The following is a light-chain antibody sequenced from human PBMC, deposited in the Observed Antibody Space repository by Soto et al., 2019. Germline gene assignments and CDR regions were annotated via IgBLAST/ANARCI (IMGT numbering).Light chain of an antibody. CDR2: AAS. CDR3: QQSYSTPYT. J-gene: IGKJ2*01. Sequence: DIQVTQSPSSLSASVGDRVTITCRAGQSIRSYLNWYQQKPGKAPKLLIYAASSLQSGVPSRFSGRGSGTDFTLTISSLQPEDFESYYCQQSYSTPYTFGQGTKVDIX. CDR1: QSIRSY. V-gene: IGKV1-39*01.